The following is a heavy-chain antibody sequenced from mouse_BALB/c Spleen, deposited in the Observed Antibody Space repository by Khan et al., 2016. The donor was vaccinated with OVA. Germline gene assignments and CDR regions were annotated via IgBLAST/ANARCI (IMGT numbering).Heavy chain of an antibody. CDR2: ISTYYGDA. J-gene: IGHJ3*01. CDR3: ARGGGGDRFAY. CDR1: GYTFTDFT. V-gene: IGHV1S137*01. Sequence: QVQLKQSGAELARPGVSVKISCKGSGYTFTDFTMHWVKQSHAKSLEWIGVISTYYGDATHNEKFKGKATLTVDKSSSTAYMELARLTSEDSAIYYCARGGGGDRFAYWGQGTLVTVSA.